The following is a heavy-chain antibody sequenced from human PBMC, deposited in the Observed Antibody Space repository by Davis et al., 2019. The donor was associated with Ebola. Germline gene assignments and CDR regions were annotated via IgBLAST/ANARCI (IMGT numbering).Heavy chain of an antibody. Sequence: GGSLRLSCVASGFTFSKYAMSWVRQTPGKGLEWVSAISGSGGRPYYADSGKGRFTIPRDNSKNTLYLQMNSLRAEDTAVYYCARDRVIRVYGMDVWGQGTTVTVSS. J-gene: IGHJ6*02. CDR1: GFTFSKYA. V-gene: IGHV3-23*01. CDR3: ARDRVIRVYGMDV. D-gene: IGHD3-10*01. CDR2: ISGSGGRP.